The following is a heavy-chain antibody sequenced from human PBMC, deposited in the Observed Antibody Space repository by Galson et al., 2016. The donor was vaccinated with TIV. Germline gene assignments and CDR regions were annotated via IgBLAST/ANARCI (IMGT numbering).Heavy chain of an antibody. CDR3: AKSGTNLIDY. CDR1: GFTFGVYV. CDR2: ISGSGGSV. D-gene: IGHD1-14*01. J-gene: IGHJ4*02. Sequence: SLRLSCAASGFTFGVYVMTWVRQAPGKGLEWMSNISGSGGSVSYADSVKGRFTISRDNSKNTLYRQMNGLRADDTAVYYCAKSGTNLIDYWGQGTLVSVFS. V-gene: IGHV3-23*01.